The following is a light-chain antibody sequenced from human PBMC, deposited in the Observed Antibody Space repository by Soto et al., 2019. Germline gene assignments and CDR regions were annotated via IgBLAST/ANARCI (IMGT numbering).Light chain of an antibody. CDR2: WAS. CDR1: QSILYSTNNKNY. CDR3: QQYYSSLT. V-gene: IGKV4-1*01. Sequence: DIVMTQSPDSLAVSLGERATINCKSSQSILYSTNNKNYLAWYQHKPGQPPKLLIYWASTRESGVPDRCSGSGSGTDFTLTITSLQAEAVAVYYCQQYYSSLTFGGGTKVEIK. J-gene: IGKJ4*01.